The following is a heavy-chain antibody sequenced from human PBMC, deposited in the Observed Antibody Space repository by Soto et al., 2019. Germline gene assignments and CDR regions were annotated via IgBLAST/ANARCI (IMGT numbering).Heavy chain of an antibody. CDR3: ARGRYSSSWYQPYFDY. Sequence: SETLSLTCAVSGGSISSGGYSWSWIRQPPGKGLEWIGYIYHSGSTYYNPSLESRVTISVDRSKNQFSLKLSSVTAADTAVYYCARGRYSSSWYQPYFDYWGQGTLVTVSS. CDR1: GGSISSGGYS. D-gene: IGHD6-13*01. J-gene: IGHJ4*02. V-gene: IGHV4-30-2*01. CDR2: IYHSGST.